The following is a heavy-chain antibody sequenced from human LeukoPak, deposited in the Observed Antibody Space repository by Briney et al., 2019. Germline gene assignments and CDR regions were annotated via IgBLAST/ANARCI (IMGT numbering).Heavy chain of an antibody. Sequence: GGSLRLSCAASGFTFTSYWMHWVRQAPGKGLEWVSAISGSGGSTYYADSVKGRFTISRDNSKNTLYLQMNSLRAEDTAVYYCARDAHGYSGHEPFDYWGQGTLVTVSS. J-gene: IGHJ4*02. V-gene: IGHV3-23*01. CDR3: ARDAHGYSGHEPFDY. D-gene: IGHD5-12*01. CDR2: ISGSGGST. CDR1: GFTFTSYW.